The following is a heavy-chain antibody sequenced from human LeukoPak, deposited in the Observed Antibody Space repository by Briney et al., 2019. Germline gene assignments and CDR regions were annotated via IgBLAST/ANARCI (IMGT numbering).Heavy chain of an antibody. V-gene: IGHV4-38-2*02. CDR3: ARDRPIYYYGSGSYYQD. J-gene: IGHJ4*02. Sequence: SSETLSLTCSVSGHSISSGYHWDWIRQSPGKGLEWIGSIQYTGKTYYNPSLKSRISISVDTSKNQFSLKLSSVTAADTAVYYCARDRPIYYYGSGSYYQDWGQGTLVTVSS. CDR1: GHSISSGYH. CDR2: IQYTGKT. D-gene: IGHD3-10*01.